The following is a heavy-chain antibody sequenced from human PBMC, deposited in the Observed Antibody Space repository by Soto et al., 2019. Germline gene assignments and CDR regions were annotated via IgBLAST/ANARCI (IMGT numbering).Heavy chain of an antibody. CDR2: IIPIFGTA. J-gene: IGHJ6*02. Sequence: GASVKVSCKASGGTFSSYAISWVRQAPGQGLEWMGGIIPIFGTANYAQKFQGRVTITADKSTSTAYMEPSSLRSEDTAVYYCAGVYGDYVRTYGYYGMDVWGQGTTVTVSS. CDR3: AGVYGDYVRTYGYYGMDV. CDR1: GGTFSSYA. V-gene: IGHV1-69*06. D-gene: IGHD4-17*01.